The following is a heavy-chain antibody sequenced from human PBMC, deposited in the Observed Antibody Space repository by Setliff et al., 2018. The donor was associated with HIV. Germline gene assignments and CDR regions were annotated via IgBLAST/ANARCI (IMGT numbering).Heavy chain of an antibody. J-gene: IGHJ4*02. D-gene: IGHD3-3*02. V-gene: IGHV1-69*13. CDR3: ARGLGNFVPDLIGYFDY. CDR2: IIPVFRTA. CDR1: GYTFSDYY. Sequence: ASVKVSCKASGYTFSDYYLHWVRQAPGQGLEWMGGIIPVFRTANYAQKFQGRVTITADESTSTAYMELSSLRSEDTAVYYCARGLGNFVPDLIGYFDYWGQGTLVTVSS.